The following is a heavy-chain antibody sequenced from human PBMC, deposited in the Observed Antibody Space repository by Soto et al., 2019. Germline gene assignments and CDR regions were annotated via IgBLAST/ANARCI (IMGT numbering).Heavy chain of an antibody. J-gene: IGHJ4*02. V-gene: IGHV1-69*06. CDR2: IIPIFGTA. CDR3: ASPEGLYDSSGYSFDY. D-gene: IGHD3-22*01. CDR1: GGTFSSYA. Sequence: QVQLVQSGAEVKKPGSSVKVSCKASGGTFSSYAISWVRQAPGQGLEWMGGIIPIFGTANYAQKVQGRVTITADKSTSTAYMELSSLRSEDTAVYYCASPEGLYDSSGYSFDYWGQGTLVTVSS.